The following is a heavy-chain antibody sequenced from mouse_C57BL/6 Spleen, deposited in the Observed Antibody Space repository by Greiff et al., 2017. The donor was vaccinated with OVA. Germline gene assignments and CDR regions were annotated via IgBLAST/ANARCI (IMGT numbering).Heavy chain of an antibody. J-gene: IGHJ1*03. CDR3: ARRKSGRYFDV. CDR1: GYTFTDYN. V-gene: IGHV1-18*01. Sequence: EVQLQQSGPELVKPGASVKIPCKASGYTFTDYNMDWVKQSHGKSLEWIGDINPNNGGTIYNQKFKGKATLTVDKSSSTAYMELRSLTSEDTAVYYGARRKSGRYFDVWGTGTTVTVSS. CDR2: INPNNGGT.